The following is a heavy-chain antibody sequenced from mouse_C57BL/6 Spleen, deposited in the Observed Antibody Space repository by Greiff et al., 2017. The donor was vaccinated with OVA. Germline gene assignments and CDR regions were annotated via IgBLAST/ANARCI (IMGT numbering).Heavy chain of an antibody. Sequence: EVQLLESGPGLVKPSQSLSLTCSVTGYSITSGYYWNWIRQFPGNKLEWMGYISYDGSNNYNPSLKNRISITRDTSKNQFFLKLNSVTTEDTATYYCARYGSGAMDYWGQGTSVTVSS. CDR3: ARYGSGAMDY. V-gene: IGHV3-6*01. J-gene: IGHJ4*01. CDR2: ISYDGSN. CDR1: GYSITSGYY. D-gene: IGHD2-2*01.